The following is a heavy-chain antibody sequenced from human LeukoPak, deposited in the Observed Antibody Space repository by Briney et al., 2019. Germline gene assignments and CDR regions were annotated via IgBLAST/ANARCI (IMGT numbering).Heavy chain of an antibody. V-gene: IGHV3-30*02. Sequence: GGSLRLSCEASGFIFRSYGMHWVRQAPGKGLEWVAFIRDDGSKKFYADSVKGRFIISRDNSKNTLFLQMNGLRTEDTAVYYCATDSELWSLDQWGQGTLVTVSS. CDR2: IRDDGSKK. D-gene: IGHD1-7*01. CDR3: ATDSELWSLDQ. J-gene: IGHJ5*02. CDR1: GFIFRSYG.